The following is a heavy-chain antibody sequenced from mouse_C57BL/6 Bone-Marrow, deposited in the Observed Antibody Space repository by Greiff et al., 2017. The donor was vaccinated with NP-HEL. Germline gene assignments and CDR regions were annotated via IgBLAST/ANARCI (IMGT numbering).Heavy chain of an antibody. CDR2: SRNKANDYTT. CDR3: ARDGPDWFAY. Sequence: EVMLVESGGGLVQSGRSLRLSCATSGFTFSDFYMEWVRQAPGKGLEWIAASRNKANDYTTEYSASVKGRFIVSRDTSQSILYLQMNALRAEDTAIYYCARDGPDWFAYWGQGTLVTVSA. CDR1: GFTFSDFY. V-gene: IGHV7-1*01. J-gene: IGHJ3*01.